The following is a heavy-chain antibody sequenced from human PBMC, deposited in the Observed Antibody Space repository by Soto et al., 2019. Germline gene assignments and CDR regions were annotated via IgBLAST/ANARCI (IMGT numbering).Heavy chain of an antibody. V-gene: IGHV3-30*18. Sequence: QVQLVESGGGVVQPGRSLRLSCVASGFTFSSYGMHWVRQAPGKGLEWVAIISYDGSNTYYADSVKGRFTISRDNSTKTLYLQMNRLRAEDTSVYYCAKEGGLSGSYYICSSYYFDYWGQGILVTVSS. D-gene: IGHD1-26*01. CDR2: ISYDGSNT. J-gene: IGHJ4*02. CDR3: AKEGGLSGSYYICSSYYFDY. CDR1: GFTFSSYG.